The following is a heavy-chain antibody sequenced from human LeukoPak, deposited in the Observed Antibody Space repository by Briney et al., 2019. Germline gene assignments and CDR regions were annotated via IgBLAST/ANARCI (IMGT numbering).Heavy chain of an antibody. CDR1: GYTFTSYD. Sequence: ASVKVSCKASGYTFTSYDINWARQATGQGLEWMGWMNPNSGNTGYAQKFQGRVTMTRNTSISTAYMELSSLRSEDTAVYYCARGGFGLLWFGESYFDYWGQGTLVTVSS. D-gene: IGHD3-10*01. J-gene: IGHJ4*02. CDR3: ARGGFGLLWFGESYFDY. CDR2: MNPNSGNT. V-gene: IGHV1-8*01.